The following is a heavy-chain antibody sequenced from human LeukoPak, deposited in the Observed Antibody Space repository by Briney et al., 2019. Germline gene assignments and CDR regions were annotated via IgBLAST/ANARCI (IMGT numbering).Heavy chain of an antibody. Sequence: ASVKVSCKASGYTFTGYYMHWVRQAPGQGLEWMGWINPNSGGTNYAQKFQGRVTMTRDTSISTAYMELSRLRSDDTAVYYCARIGMQNGGSHFYWFLGTLVIVSS. CDR3: ARIGMQNGGSHFY. CDR1: GYTFTGYY. J-gene: IGHJ4*02. D-gene: IGHD1-26*01. V-gene: IGHV1-2*02. CDR2: INPNSGGT.